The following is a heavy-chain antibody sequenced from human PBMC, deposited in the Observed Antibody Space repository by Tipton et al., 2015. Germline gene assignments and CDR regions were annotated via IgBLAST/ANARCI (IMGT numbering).Heavy chain of an antibody. CDR2: IIPMFGTG. CDR3: ARVPYETSGYGPRDYYYYGMDV. Sequence: QSGPEVKKPGSSVKVSCKASGGTFYSYAISWVRQAPGQGLEWMGRIIPMFGTGNYAQKFQGRVTMTAEESTSTAYMELSSLTSEDTAVYYCARVPYETSGYGPRDYYYYGMDVWGQGTTVTVSS. CDR1: GGTFYSYA. V-gene: IGHV1-69*01. D-gene: IGHD3-22*01. J-gene: IGHJ6*02.